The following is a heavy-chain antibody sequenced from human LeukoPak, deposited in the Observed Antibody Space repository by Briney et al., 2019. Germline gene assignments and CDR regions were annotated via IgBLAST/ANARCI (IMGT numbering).Heavy chain of an antibody. CDR1: GFTFSDYY. D-gene: IGHD2-8*01. V-gene: IGHV3-11*01. Sequence: GGSLRLSCAASGFTFSDYYISWIRQAPGKGLEWVSYISSSGSTIYYADSVKGRFTISRDNAKNSLYLQMNSLTAEDTAVYYCARVQYCTNGVCRARYYYGMDVWGQGTTVTVSS. CDR3: ARVQYCTNGVCRARYYYGMDV. CDR2: ISSSGSTI. J-gene: IGHJ6*02.